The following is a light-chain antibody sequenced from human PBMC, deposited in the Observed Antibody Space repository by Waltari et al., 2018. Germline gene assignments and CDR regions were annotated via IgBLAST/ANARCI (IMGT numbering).Light chain of an antibody. J-gene: IGKJ1*01. CDR3: QQYYSLPWT. Sequence: VLTQSPGTLSLSPGERATLSCRASEHIGNDYLAWYQQRPGQAPTLLMYGASGRASGISEKFRGSGSGTDFTLTIRRLDPEDFALYYSQQYYSLPWTFGQGTRVDIK. CDR2: GAS. V-gene: IGKV3-20*01. CDR1: EHIGNDY.